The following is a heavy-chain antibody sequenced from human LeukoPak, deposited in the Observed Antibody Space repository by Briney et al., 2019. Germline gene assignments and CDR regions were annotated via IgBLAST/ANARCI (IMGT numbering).Heavy chain of an antibody. CDR1: GGSISSYY. CDR2: IYYSGST. V-gene: IGHV4-39*07. Sequence: PSETLSLTCTVSGGSISSYYWGWIRQPPGKGLEWIGSIYYSGSTYYNPSLKSRVTISVDTSKNQFSLKLSSVTAADTAVYYCARGDYYYYMDVWGKGTTVTVSS. J-gene: IGHJ6*03. CDR3: ARGDYYYYMDV.